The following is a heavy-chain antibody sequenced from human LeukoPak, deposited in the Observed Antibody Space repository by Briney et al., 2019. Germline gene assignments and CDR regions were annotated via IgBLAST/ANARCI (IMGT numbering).Heavy chain of an antibody. D-gene: IGHD6-19*01. CDR3: ARASVGYSSGWRRP. CDR2: INHSGST. Sequence: SETLSLTCAVYGGSFSGYYWSWIRQPPGKGLEWIGEINHSGSTNYNPSLKSRVTISVDTSKNQFSLKLSSVTAADTAVYYCARASVGYSSGWRRPWGQGTLVTVSS. J-gene: IGHJ5*02. V-gene: IGHV4-34*01. CDR1: GGSFSGYY.